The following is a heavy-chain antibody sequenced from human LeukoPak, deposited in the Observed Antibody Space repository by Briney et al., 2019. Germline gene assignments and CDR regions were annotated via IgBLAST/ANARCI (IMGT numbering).Heavy chain of an antibody. CDR3: IRDEALWRLDY. J-gene: IGHJ4*02. V-gene: IGHV3-74*03. D-gene: IGHD2-21*01. CDR1: GFTFSNHW. CDR2: IDERGSNA. Sequence: PGGSLRLSCAASGFTFSNHWIHWVRQAPGKGPVWVSRIDERGSNAMYADSVKGRFSISRDNAKNTVNLQMNSLRAEDTGVYYCIRDEALWRLDYWGQGTLVTVSS.